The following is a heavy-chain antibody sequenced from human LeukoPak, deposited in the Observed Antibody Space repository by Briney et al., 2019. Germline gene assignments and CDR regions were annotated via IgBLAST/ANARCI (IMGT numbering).Heavy chain of an antibody. Sequence: ASVKVSCKVSGYTLTELSMHWVRQAPGKGLEWMGGFDPEDGETIYAQKFQGRVTVTEDTSTDTAYMELSSLRSEDTAVYYCAIGYYYDSSGSDPPFDYWGQGTLVTVSS. D-gene: IGHD3-22*01. CDR2: FDPEDGET. CDR3: AIGYYYDSSGSDPPFDY. CDR1: GYTLTELS. J-gene: IGHJ4*02. V-gene: IGHV1-24*01.